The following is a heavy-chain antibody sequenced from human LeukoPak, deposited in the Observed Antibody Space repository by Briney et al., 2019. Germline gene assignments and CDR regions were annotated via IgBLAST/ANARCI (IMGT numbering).Heavy chain of an antibody. CDR2: IKNKIDGGTT. Sequence: GGSLRLSCAASGFTFSSYAMTWVRQAPGKGLEWVGRIKNKIDGGTTDYAAPVKGRFTISRDDSKNTVYLQMNSLKSEDTALYYCNTDGDYGDYVDSWGQGTLVTVSS. V-gene: IGHV3-15*01. D-gene: IGHD4-17*01. CDR3: NTDGDYGDYVDS. J-gene: IGHJ4*02. CDR1: GFTFSSYA.